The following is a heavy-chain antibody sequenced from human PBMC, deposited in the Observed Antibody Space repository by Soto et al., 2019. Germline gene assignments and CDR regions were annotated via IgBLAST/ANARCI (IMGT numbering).Heavy chain of an antibody. J-gene: IGHJ4*02. CDR3: ASYCSGGSCYFPDY. CDR1: GGSISSSSYY. D-gene: IGHD2-15*01. V-gene: IGHV4-39*01. CDR2: IYYSGST. Sequence: QLQLQESGPGLVKPSETLSLTCTVSGGSISSSSYYWGWIRQPPGKGLEWIGSIYYSGSTYYNPSLKSRVTISVDTSKNQSSLKLSSVPAADTAVYYCASYCSGGSCYFPDYWGQGTLVTVSS.